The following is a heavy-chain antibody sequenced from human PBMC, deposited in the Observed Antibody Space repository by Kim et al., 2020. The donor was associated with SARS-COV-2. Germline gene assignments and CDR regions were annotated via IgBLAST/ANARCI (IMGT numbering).Heavy chain of an antibody. J-gene: IGHJ4*02. CDR2: ISAGGGST. D-gene: IGHD2-21*02. CDR1: GFTFSSYA. Sequence: GGSLRLSCAASGFTFSSYAMTWVRQAPGKGLEWVSAISAGGGSTYYADSVKGRFTISRDNSRNTLYRQMNSLRAEDTAVYYCAKDQVVTAIQGRYGYWGQGTLVTVSS. CDR3: AKDQVVTAIQGRYGY. V-gene: IGHV3-23*01.